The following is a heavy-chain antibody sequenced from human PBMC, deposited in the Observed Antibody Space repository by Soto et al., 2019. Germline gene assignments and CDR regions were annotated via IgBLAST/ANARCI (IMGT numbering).Heavy chain of an antibody. V-gene: IGHV3-74*01. CDR2: INMDGSST. CDR1: GFTFSGDW. D-gene: IGHD2-2*01. CDR3: ARGPRGLYHHDY. Sequence: GGSLRLSCAASGFTFSGDWVHWVRQAAGKGLVWVSRINMDGSSTNYADSEKGRFTISRDNAKTTLYLQMNSLRVDYMAVYYYARGPRGLYHHDYWGQGALVTVAS. J-gene: IGHJ4*02.